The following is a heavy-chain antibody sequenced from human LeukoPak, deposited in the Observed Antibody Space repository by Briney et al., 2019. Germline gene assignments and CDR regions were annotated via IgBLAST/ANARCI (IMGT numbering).Heavy chain of an antibody. Sequence: GGSLRLSCAASGFTFSSYSMNWVCQAPGKGLEWVSSISSSSSYIYYADSVKGRFTISRDNAKNSLYLQMNSLRAEDTAVYYCARDTTGWYFFDYWGQGTLVTVSS. J-gene: IGHJ4*02. V-gene: IGHV3-21*01. CDR3: ARDTTGWYFFDY. CDR2: ISSSSSYI. CDR1: GFTFSSYS. D-gene: IGHD6-19*01.